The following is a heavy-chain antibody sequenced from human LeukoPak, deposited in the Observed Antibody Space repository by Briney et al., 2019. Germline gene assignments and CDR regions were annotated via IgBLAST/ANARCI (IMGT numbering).Heavy chain of an antibody. CDR2: IYYSGST. CDR1: GGSISSYY. Sequence: KPSETLSLTCTVSGGSISSYYWSWIRQPPGKGLEWIGYIYYSGSTNYNPSLKSRVTISVDTSKNQFSLKLSSVTAADTAVYYCARGTASGYDYNWFDPWGQGTLVTVSS. CDR3: ARGTASGYDYNWFDP. V-gene: IGHV4-59*01. J-gene: IGHJ5*02. D-gene: IGHD5-12*01.